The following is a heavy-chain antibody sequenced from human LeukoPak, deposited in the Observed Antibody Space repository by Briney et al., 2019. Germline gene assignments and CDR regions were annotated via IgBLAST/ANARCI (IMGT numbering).Heavy chain of an antibody. Sequence: GGSLRLSCAASGFTFSSYWMSWVRQAPGKGLEWVSVIYSGGSTYYADSVKGRFTISRDNSKNTLYLQMNSLRAEDTAVYYCASGVYYDSSDYHGDYWGQGTLVTVSS. CDR3: ASGVYYDSSDYHGDY. CDR1: GFTFSSYW. V-gene: IGHV3-53*01. CDR2: IYSGGST. D-gene: IGHD3-22*01. J-gene: IGHJ4*02.